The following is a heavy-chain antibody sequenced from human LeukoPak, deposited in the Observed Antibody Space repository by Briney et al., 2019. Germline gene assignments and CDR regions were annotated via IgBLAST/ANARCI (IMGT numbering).Heavy chain of an antibody. D-gene: IGHD6-19*01. CDR1: GFTFGDFA. CDR2: IRSKVFGGTT. CDR3: TRDLVAVTGDTFYYYAMDV. J-gene: IGHJ6*02. V-gene: IGHV3-49*04. Sequence: GGSLRLSCTASGFTFGDFALSWVRQAPGKGLEWVGFIRSKVFGGTTEYAASVKSRFTISRDDSKSIAYLQMNTLKTEDTGVYYCTRDLVAVTGDTFYYYAMDVWGQGTTVTVSS.